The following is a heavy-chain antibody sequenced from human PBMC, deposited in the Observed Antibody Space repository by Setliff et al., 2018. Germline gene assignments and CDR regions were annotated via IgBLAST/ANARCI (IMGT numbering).Heavy chain of an antibody. V-gene: IGHV4-59*11. CDR2: VYSSGIT. Sequence: PSETLSLTCTVSGGSISSQDWSWFRQPPGKGLEWIGYVYSSGITNYSPSLKSRVTMSVDTSKNQFSLKLSSVTAADTAVYYCARETTAWGYVDTAMVTFIDQWGQGTLVTVSS. D-gene: IGHD5-18*01. CDR1: GGSISSQD. CDR3: ARETTAWGYVDTAMVTFIDQ. J-gene: IGHJ4*02.